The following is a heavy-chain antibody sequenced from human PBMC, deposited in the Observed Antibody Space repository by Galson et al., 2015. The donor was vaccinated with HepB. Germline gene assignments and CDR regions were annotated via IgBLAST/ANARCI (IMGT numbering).Heavy chain of an antibody. CDR3: AREGWGYYNYGMDV. J-gene: IGHJ6*02. V-gene: IGHV3-7*01. D-gene: IGHD3-16*01. CDR1: EFILSTYW. CDR2: IKQDGSEK. Sequence: SLRLSCAASEFILSTYWMSWVRQAPGKGLEWVANIKQDGSEKYYVDSAKGRFTISRDNARNSLYLQMNSLRAEDSAVYYCAREGWGYYNYGMDVWGQGTTVTVSS.